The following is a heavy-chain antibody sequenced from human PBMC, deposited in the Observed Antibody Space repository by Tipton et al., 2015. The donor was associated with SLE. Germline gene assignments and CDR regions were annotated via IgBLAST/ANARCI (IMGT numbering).Heavy chain of an antibody. CDR2: IYSGGTT. J-gene: IGHJ4*02. Sequence: LSLTCTVSGGSISSYYWSWVRQAPGKGVEWVSVIYSGGTTYYADSVKGRFTISRDNSKNTLYLQMNSLRVEDTAVYYCVRDPGPWGQGTLVTVS. CDR1: GGSISSYY. V-gene: IGHV3-53*01. D-gene: IGHD3-10*01. CDR3: VRDPGP.